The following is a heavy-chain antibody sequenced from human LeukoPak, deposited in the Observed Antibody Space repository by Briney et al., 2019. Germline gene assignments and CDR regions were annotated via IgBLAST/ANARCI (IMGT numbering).Heavy chain of an antibody. J-gene: IGHJ4*02. CDR2: INPNSGGT. D-gene: IGHD5-12*01. CDR1: GYTFTGYY. Sequence: ASVKVSCKASGYTFTGYYMHWVRQAPGQGLGWMGWINPNSGGTNYAQKFQGRVTMTRDTSISTAYMELSRLRSDDTAVYYCARGIVATIAPFDYWGQGTLVTVSS. CDR3: ARGIVATIAPFDY. V-gene: IGHV1-2*02.